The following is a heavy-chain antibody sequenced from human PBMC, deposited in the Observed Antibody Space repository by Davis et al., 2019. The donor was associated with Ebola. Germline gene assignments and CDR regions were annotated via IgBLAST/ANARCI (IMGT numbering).Heavy chain of an antibody. Sequence: GGSLRLSCAASGFTFGDYFMSWIRQPPGKGLEWVSAISGSGGSTYYADPVKGRFTTSRDNSKTTLYQQMNSLRAEDTAVYYCAKHEAFWSGYFDHWGQGTLVTVSS. J-gene: IGHJ4*02. D-gene: IGHD3-3*01. CDR1: GFTFGDYF. V-gene: IGHV3-23*01. CDR2: ISGSGGST. CDR3: AKHEAFWSGYFDH.